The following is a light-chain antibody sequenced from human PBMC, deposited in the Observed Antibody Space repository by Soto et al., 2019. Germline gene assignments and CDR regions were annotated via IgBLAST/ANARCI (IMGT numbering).Light chain of an antibody. J-gene: IGKJ1*01. CDR2: GAS. CDR3: QQYVTSPWT. Sequence: ENVLTQSPGTLSLSPGERATLSCRASQSVSSNYLAWYQQKPGQAPRLLIYGASSRATGIPDRFSGGGSGTDFTLTISRVAPEDFAVYYCQQYVTSPWTFGQGTKVEIK. CDR1: QSVSSNY. V-gene: IGKV3-20*01.